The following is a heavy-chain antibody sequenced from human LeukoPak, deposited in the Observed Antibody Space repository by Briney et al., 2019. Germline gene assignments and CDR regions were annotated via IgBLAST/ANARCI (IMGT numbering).Heavy chain of an antibody. CDR1: GYTFTNYP. CDR2: INAANGNR. D-gene: IGHD2-15*01. J-gene: IGHJ6*02. Sequence: ASVKVSCKASGYTFTNYPMHWVRQAPGQRLEWMGWINAANGNRKYSQKFQARVTITGDTSASTSYMELSSLRSEDTAVYYCARGLGYCSGGSCYALFYYYAMDVWGQGTTVTVSS. CDR3: ARGLGYCSGGSCYALFYYYAMDV. V-gene: IGHV1-3*01.